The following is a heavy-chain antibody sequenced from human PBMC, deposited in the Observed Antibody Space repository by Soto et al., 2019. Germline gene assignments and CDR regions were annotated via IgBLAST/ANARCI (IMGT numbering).Heavy chain of an antibody. V-gene: IGHV3-23*01. Sequence: GGSLRLSCAASGFTFSTYAMTWVRQAPGRGLEWVSTILHDETPFYTDSVKGRFTISRDNVRGTLYLQMNGLRVEDAALYFCAKDLFPTSGQRFFFESWGQGSLVTVSS. CDR3: AKDLFPTSGQRFFFES. CDR2: ILHDETP. CDR1: GFTFSTYA. J-gene: IGHJ4*02. D-gene: IGHD2-21*01.